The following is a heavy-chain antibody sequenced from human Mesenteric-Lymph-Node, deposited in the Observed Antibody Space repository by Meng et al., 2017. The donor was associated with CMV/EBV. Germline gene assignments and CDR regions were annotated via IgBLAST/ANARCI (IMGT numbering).Heavy chain of an antibody. CDR2: ISYDGSNK. CDR1: FTFRSYA. CDR3: ARYMLGYCIRTSCYSDY. Sequence: FTFRSYAMPWVRQAPGKGLEWVAVISYDGSNKYYADSVKGRFTISRDNAKNSLYLEMNSLRAEDTAVYYCARYMLGYCIRTSCYSDYWGQGALVTVSS. J-gene: IGHJ4*02. D-gene: IGHD2-2*01. V-gene: IGHV3-30-3*01.